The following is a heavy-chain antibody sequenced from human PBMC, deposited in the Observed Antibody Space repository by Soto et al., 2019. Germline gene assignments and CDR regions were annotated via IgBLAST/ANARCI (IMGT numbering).Heavy chain of an antibody. CDR1: GFTFSDSW. J-gene: IGHJ5*02. CDR2: IKPDESEK. V-gene: IGHV3-7*01. CDR3: GRGGSKYAS. Sequence: EVQLVESGGGLVQPGGSLRLSCTASGFTFSDSWMTWVRQAPGKGLEWVARIKPDESEKKYVDSVKGRFSISRDNAKNSMDLQMGSLGGEGTALYYWGRGGSKYASWGQGTLVTVSS. D-gene: IGHD4-4*01.